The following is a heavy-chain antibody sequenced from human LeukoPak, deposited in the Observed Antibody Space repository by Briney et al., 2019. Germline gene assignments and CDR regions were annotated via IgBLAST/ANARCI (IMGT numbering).Heavy chain of an antibody. CDR3: AKRDILTAYRYFFDY. V-gene: IGHV1-46*01. J-gene: IGHJ4*02. CDR2: INPSGGST. CDR1: GDTFTSYY. D-gene: IGHD3-9*01. Sequence: GASVKVSCKASGDTFTSYYIHWVRQAPGQGLEWMGIINPSGGSTNYAQKFQGRVTMTRDTSTSTVYMELSSLRSEDTAVYYSAKRDILTAYRYFFDYWGQGTLVTVSS.